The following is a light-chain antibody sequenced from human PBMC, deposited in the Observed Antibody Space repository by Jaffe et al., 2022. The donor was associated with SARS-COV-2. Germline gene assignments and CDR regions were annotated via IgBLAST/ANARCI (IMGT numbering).Light chain of an antibody. CDR3: QQYGSSPLT. CDR1: QSVSSSY. CDR2: GAS. J-gene: IGKJ4*01. Sequence: EIVLTQSPGTLSLSPGERATLSCRASQSVSSSYLAWYQHKPGQAPRLLIYGASSRATGIPDRFSGSGSGTDFTLTINRLEPEDFAVYYCQQYGSSPLTFGGGTKVEIK. V-gene: IGKV3-20*01.